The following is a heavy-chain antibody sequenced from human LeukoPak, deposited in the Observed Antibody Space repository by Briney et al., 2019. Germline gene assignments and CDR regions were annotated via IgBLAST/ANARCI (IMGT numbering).Heavy chain of an antibody. CDR2: INPNSGGT. CDR1: GYTFTGYY. D-gene: IGHD3-3*01. V-gene: IGHV1-2*02. Sequence: ASAKVSCKASGYTFTGYYMHWVRQAPGQGLEWMGWINPNSGGTNYARKFQGRVTMTRDTSISTAYMELSRLRSDVTAVYYCARGPSTTIFGVVIIVPDFDYWGQGPLVTVSS. J-gene: IGHJ4*02. CDR3: ARGPSTTIFGVVIIVPDFDY.